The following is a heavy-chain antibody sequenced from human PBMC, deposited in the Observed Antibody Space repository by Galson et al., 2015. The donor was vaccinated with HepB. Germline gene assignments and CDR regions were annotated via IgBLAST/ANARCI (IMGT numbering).Heavy chain of an antibody. Sequence: SETLSLTCIVSGGSISRYSWSWIRQSPGKALEWIGSISYTGSTDYQPSIKGRVTMSVDTAKRQFSLSLYSVSPADTAVYYCARVAPEDAWEFPSRRIDSWGQGTLIAVSS. CDR2: ISYTGST. D-gene: IGHD1-26*01. J-gene: IGHJ4*02. CDR1: GGSISRYS. CDR3: ARVAPEDAWEFPSRRIDS. V-gene: IGHV4-59*01.